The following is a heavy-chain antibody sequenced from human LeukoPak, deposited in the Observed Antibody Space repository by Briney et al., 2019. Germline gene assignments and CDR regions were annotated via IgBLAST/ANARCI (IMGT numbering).Heavy chain of an antibody. CDR2: INHSGST. D-gene: IGHD6-6*01. CDR1: GGSISSSSYY. Sequence: SETLSLTCTVSGGSISSSSYYWGWIRQPPGKGLEWIGEINHSGSTNYNPSLKSRVTISVDTSKNQFSLKLSSVTAADTAVYYCARGRVVYSSSSNWFDPWGQGTLVTVSS. CDR3: ARGRVVYSSSSNWFDP. J-gene: IGHJ5*02. V-gene: IGHV4-39*07.